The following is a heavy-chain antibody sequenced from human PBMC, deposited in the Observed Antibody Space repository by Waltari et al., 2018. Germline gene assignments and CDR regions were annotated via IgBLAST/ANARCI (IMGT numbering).Heavy chain of an antibody. J-gene: IGHJ6*02. CDR3: AKDLDGDYYYGMDV. V-gene: IGHV3-30*02. CDR1: GFTFSRYG. D-gene: IGHD4-17*01. CDR2: IRYDGSNK. Sequence: QVQLVESGGGVVQPGGSLRPSCAASGFTFSRYGMHWVRQAPGKGLEWVAFIRYDGSNKYYADSVKGRFTISRDNSKNTLYLQMNSLRAEDTAVYYCAKDLDGDYYYGMDVWGQGTTVTVSS.